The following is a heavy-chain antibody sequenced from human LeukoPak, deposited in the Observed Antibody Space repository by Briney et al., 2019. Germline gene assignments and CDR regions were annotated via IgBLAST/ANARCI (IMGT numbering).Heavy chain of an antibody. CDR2: IYHSGST. J-gene: IGHJ3*02. CDR1: GVSISSGGYS. V-gene: IGHV4-30-2*01. Sequence: SETLSLTCAVSGVSISSGGYSWSWIRQPPGKGLEWIGYIYHSGSTYYNPSLKSRVTISVDRSKNQFSLKLSSVTAADTAVYYCARDRDSSGMADAFDIWGQGTMVTVSS. D-gene: IGHD3-22*01. CDR3: ARDRDSSGMADAFDI.